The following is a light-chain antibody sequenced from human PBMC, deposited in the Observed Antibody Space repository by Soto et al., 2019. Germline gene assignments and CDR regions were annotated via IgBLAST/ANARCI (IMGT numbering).Light chain of an antibody. V-gene: IGKV1D-12*01. CDR1: QGLKF. CDR3: QQANSFPIT. Sequence: IRMTQSPSSLSASTGDRVTITCRASQGLKFLAWYQQKPGKAPRLLIYEATNLQSGVPPRFSGSGSGTDFTLTSSSLQPEDFATYFCQQANSFPITFGQGTRLEIK. J-gene: IGKJ5*01. CDR2: EAT.